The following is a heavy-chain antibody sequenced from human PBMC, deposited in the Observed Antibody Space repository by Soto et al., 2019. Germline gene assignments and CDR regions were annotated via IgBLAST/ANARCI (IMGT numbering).Heavy chain of an antibody. Sequence: SVKVSCKASGGTFSSYTISWVRQAPGQGLEWMGRIIPILGIANYAQKFQGRVTITADKSTSTAYMELSSLRSEDTAVYYCAKSIRMLELQARYDAFDIWGQGTMVTVSS. J-gene: IGHJ3*02. D-gene: IGHD1-7*01. V-gene: IGHV1-69*02. CDR3: AKSIRMLELQARYDAFDI. CDR2: IIPILGIA. CDR1: GGTFSSYT.